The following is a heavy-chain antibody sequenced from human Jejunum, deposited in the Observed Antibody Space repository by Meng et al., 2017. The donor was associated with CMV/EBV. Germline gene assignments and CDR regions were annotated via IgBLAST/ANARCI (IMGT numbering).Heavy chain of an antibody. J-gene: IGHJ4*02. CDR3: AKVEATGSPFDN. V-gene: IGHV3-23*01. Sequence: SCTDSRSTFSDYMSWIRQAPGKGLEWISGLSRDGESTYYADSVKGRFTISRDTSKNTLYLQMNSLKAGDTAVYYCAKVEATGSPFDNWGQGTLVTVSS. CDR1: RSTFSDY. CDR2: LSRDGEST. D-gene: IGHD1-26*01.